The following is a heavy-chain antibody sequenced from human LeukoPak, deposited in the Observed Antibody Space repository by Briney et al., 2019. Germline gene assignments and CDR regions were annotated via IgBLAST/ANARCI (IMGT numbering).Heavy chain of an antibody. CDR3: ARLQLFDVITS. V-gene: IGHV4-39*01. Sequence: SETLFPTCTVSGGSISSSSYHWGWIRQPPGKGLEWIGSIYYSGSTYYNPSLKSRVTISVDTSKNQFSLKLSSATAADTAMYYCARLQLFDVITSSGQGTLVTVSS. CDR1: GGSISSSSYH. CDR2: IYYSGST. J-gene: IGHJ5*02. D-gene: IGHD3-16*01.